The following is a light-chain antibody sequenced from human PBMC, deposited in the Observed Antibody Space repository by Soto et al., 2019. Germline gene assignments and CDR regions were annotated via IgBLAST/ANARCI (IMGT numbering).Light chain of an antibody. V-gene: IGKV1-5*01. Sequence: MSQSPAPLSVSPGGSATLSCRARQSVSGWLAWYQQKPGEAPKLLIYDASALPRGVPARFSGSGSGTKFTLTIASLQPDDFATYYCQQYETFSGTFGPGTKVDIK. CDR3: QQYETFSGT. J-gene: IGKJ1*01. CDR1: QSVSGW. CDR2: DAS.